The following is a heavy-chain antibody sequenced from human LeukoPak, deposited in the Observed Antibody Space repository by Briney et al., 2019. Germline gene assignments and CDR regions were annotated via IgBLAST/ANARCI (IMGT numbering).Heavy chain of an antibody. CDR2: VNLQGST. CDR1: GGSITNTNY. Sequence: SETLSLTCGVSGGSITNTNYWTWVRQPPGKGLEWIGEVNLQGSTNYNPSLMGRVAISVDTSENHISLQLTSVTAADTAVYYCAREGGPYRPLDYAGQGTLVTVSS. CDR3: AREGGPYRPLDY. J-gene: IGHJ4*02. V-gene: IGHV4-4*02.